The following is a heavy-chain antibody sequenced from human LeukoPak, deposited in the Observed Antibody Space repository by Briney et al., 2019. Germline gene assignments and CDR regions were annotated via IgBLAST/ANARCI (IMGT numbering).Heavy chain of an antibody. CDR3: AKPYCSGGSCYSAYYYYGMDA. CDR1: GFTFSSYA. CDR2: ISGSGGST. J-gene: IGHJ6*02. V-gene: IGHV3-23*01. D-gene: IGHD2-15*01. Sequence: HTGGSLRLSCAASGFTFSSYAMSWVRQAPGKGLEWFSAISGSGGSTYYADSVKGRFTISRDNSKNTLYLQMNSLRAEDTAVYYCAKPYCSGGSCYSAYYYYGMDAWGQGTTVTVSS.